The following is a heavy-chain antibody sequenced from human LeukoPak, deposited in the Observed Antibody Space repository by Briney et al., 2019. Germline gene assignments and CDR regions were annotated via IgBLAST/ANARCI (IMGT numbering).Heavy chain of an antibody. CDR1: GGSISSYY. Sequence: SETLSLTCTVSGGSISSYYWSWIRQPPGKGLEWIGYIYYSGSTNYNPSLKSRVTISVDTSKNQFSLKLSSVTAADTAVYYCATLYYDSSGYSTGEYFQHWGQGTLVTVSS. V-gene: IGHV4-59*08. J-gene: IGHJ1*01. CDR3: ATLYYDSSGYSTGEYFQH. D-gene: IGHD3-22*01. CDR2: IYYSGST.